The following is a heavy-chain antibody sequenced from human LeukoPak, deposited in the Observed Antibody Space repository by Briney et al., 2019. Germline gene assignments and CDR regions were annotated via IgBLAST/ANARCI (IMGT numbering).Heavy chain of an antibody. J-gene: IGHJ3*02. V-gene: IGHV4-4*07. CDR2: IYTSGST. Sequence: SETLPLTCTVSGGSISSYYWSWIRQPAGKGLEWIGRIYTSGSTNYNPSLKSRVTMSVDTSKNQFSLKLSSVTAADTAVYYCARDLGYPNIVVVTAISSRDAFDIWGQGTMVTVSS. D-gene: IGHD2-21*02. CDR3: ARDLGYPNIVVVTAISSRDAFDI. CDR1: GGSISSYY.